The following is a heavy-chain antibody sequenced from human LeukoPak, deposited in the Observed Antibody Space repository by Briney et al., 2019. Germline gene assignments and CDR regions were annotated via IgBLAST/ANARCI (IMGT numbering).Heavy chain of an antibody. J-gene: IGHJ4*02. V-gene: IGHV3-74*01. CDR3: ARASTTVPNLLDY. Sequence: PGGSLRLSCAASGFTFSSYWMHWVRQTPGKGLVWVSRIKGDGSDTLCADSVKGRFTISRDNSKNTLYLQTSSLGVDDTAVYYCARASTTVPNLLDYWGQGALVSVSS. CDR1: GFTFSSYW. CDR2: IKGDGSDT. D-gene: IGHD4-17*01.